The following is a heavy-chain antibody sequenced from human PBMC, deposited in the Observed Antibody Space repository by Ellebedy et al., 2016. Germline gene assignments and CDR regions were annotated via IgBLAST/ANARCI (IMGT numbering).Heavy chain of an antibody. V-gene: IGHV3-20*03. J-gene: IGHJ6*02. Sequence: GGSLRLXXAASGFTFDDYGMSWVRQAPGKGLEWVSGINWNGGSTGYADSVKGRFTISRDNAKNSLYLQMNSLRAEDTALYYCARGGSWFGALSNYYYYGMDVWGQGTTVTVSS. CDR2: INWNGGST. D-gene: IGHD3-10*01. CDR3: ARGGSWFGALSNYYYYGMDV. CDR1: GFTFDDYG.